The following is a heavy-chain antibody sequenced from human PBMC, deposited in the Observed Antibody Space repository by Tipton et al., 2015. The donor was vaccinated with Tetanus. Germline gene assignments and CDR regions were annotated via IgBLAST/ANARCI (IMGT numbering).Heavy chain of an antibody. CDR2: ISSSSSYI. CDR3: ARANYGDYEGPEGGGEVD. V-gene: IGHV3-21*01. Sequence: SLRLSCAASGFTFSSYSMNWVRQAPGKGLEWVSSISSSSSYIYYADSVKGRFTIPRDNAKNSLYLQMNSLRAGDTAVYYYARANYGDYEGPEGGGEVDWGQGTLVTVSS. J-gene: IGHJ4*02. D-gene: IGHD4-17*01. CDR1: GFTFSSYS.